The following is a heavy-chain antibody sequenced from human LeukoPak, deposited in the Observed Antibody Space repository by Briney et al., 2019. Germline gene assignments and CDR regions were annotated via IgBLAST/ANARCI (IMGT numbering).Heavy chain of an antibody. CDR2: INPGGGRA. Sequence: ASVKVSCKASGYTFTSYYIHWVRQAPGQGPEWMGIINPGGGRATYAQRCQGRVTMTRDTSTSTVYMELSSLRSDDTAVYYCARDETYYSASGTYYNYFDYWGQGTLVTVSS. V-gene: IGHV1-46*03. CDR3: ARDETYYSASGTYYNYFDY. J-gene: IGHJ4*02. D-gene: IGHD3-10*01. CDR1: GYTFTSYY.